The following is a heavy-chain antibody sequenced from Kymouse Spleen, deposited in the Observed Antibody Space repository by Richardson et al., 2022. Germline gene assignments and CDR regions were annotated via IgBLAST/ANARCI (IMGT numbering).Heavy chain of an antibody. CDR3: ARELELRFDY. Sequence: QVQLQESGPGLVKPSETLSLTCTVSGGSISSYYWSWIRQPPGKGLEWIGYIYYSGSTNYNPSLKSRVTISVDTSKNQFSLKLSSVTAADTAVYYCARELELRFDYWGQGTLVTVSS. D-gene: IGHD1-7*01. J-gene: IGHJ4*02. CDR1: GGSISSYY. CDR2: IYYSGST. V-gene: IGHV4-59*01.